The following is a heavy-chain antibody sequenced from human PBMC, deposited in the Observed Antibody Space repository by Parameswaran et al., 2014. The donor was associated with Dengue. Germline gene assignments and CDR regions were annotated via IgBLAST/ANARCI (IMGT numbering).Heavy chain of an antibody. D-gene: IGHD2-8*01. Sequence: WVRQAPGQGLEWMGGIIPILGIANYAQKFQGRVTITADKSTSTAYMELSSLRSEDTAVYYCATYIVLMVYHAFDIWGQGQWSPSPQ. CDR2: IIPILGIA. J-gene: IGHJ3*02. CDR3: ATYIVLMVYHAFDI. V-gene: IGHV1-69*10.